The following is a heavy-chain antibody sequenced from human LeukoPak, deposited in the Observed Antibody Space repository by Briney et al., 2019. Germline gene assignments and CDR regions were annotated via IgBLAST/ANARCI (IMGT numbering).Heavy chain of an antibody. V-gene: IGHV4-59*01. J-gene: IGHJ4*02. CDR1: GGSISSYY. Sequence: SETLSLTCTVSGGSISSYYWSWIRQPPGKGPEWIGYFHNSGTSTYNPSLKSRVTISADTSKNQSSLKLNSLTTADTAVYYCTRGAGWLIDYWGQGILVTVSS. D-gene: IGHD3-16*01. CDR2: FHNSGTS. CDR3: TRGAGWLIDY.